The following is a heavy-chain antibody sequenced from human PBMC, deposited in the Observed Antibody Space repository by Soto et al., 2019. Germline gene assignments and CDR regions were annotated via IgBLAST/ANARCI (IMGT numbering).Heavy chain of an antibody. CDR3: ARTVGAAYSFDF. CDR2: IYTSGST. J-gene: IGHJ4*02. Sequence: QVQLQESGPGLVKPSETLSLTCNVSGDSMTKYYWSWIRQPAGKGLEWIGRIYTSGSTNYNPSLKSRVTMSIDTSNNHFSLSLKSVTAADTAMYYCARTVGAAYSFDFWGQGALVTVSS. D-gene: IGHD1-26*01. CDR1: GDSMTKYY. V-gene: IGHV4-4*07.